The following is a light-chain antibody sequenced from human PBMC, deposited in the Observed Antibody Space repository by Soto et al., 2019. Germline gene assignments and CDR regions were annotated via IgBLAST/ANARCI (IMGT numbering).Light chain of an antibody. J-gene: IGKJ1*01. V-gene: IGKV1-39*01. Sequence: DFHITDFPSSLFASVGDSVTITCLAIQSISSLLNWYRHEPGKAPKLLIYAASRLQSGVPSMFSGSGSGTDFTLTISSLQPEDFATYSCRQSYSTPETFGQGTKVDIK. CDR1: QSISSL. CDR2: AAS. CDR3: RQSYSTPET.